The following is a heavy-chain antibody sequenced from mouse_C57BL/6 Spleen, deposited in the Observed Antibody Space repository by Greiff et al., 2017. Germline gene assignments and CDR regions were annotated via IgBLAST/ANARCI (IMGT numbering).Heavy chain of an antibody. V-gene: IGHV1-72*01. J-gene: IGHJ4*01. CDR3: ARSEGIYPDYYYAMDY. CDR1: GYTFTSYW. D-gene: IGHD6-1*01. Sequence: VQLQQPGAELVKPGASVKLSCKASGYTFTSYWMHWVKQRPGRGLEWIGRIDPNSGGTKYNEKFKSKATLTVDKPSSTAYMKLSSLTSEDSAVYYCARSEGIYPDYYYAMDYWGQGTSVTVSS. CDR2: IDPNSGGT.